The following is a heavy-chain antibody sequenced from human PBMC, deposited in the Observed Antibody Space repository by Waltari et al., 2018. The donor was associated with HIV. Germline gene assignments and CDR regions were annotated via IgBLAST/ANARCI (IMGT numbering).Heavy chain of an antibody. V-gene: IGHV5-51*01. CDR3: ARRCYCTSAQDWYFDL. J-gene: IGHJ2*01. Sequence: EVQLVQSGAEVKKPGESLKISCKGSGYSFTSYWIGWVRQMPGKGLEWMGIIYPGDSDTRYSPSFQGQVTISADKSISTAYLQWSSLKASDTAMYYCARRCYCTSAQDWYFDLWGRGTLVTVSS. D-gene: IGHD2-8*01. CDR1: GYSFTSYW. CDR2: IYPGDSDT.